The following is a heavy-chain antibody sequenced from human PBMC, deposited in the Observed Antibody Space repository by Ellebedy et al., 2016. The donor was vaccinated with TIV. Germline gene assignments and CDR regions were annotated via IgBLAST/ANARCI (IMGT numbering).Heavy chain of an antibody. CDR2: VVPVLNVV. D-gene: IGHD4-17*01. J-gene: IGHJ4*02. CDR1: GDTFNNYA. CDR3: ARAASGSDYQIDN. Sequence: AASVKVSCKASGDTFNNYAISWVRQAPGQGLEWVGRVVPVLNVVNYAQKFQGRVTITADKSTTTAYMELSSLRSEDAAVYYCARAASGSDYQIDNWGQGTLVTVSS. V-gene: IGHV1-69*04.